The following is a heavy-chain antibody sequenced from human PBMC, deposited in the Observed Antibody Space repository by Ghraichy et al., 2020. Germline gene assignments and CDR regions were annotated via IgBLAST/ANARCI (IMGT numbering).Heavy chain of an antibody. CDR2: ISSSTRYI. J-gene: IGHJ6*02. Sequence: GGSLRLSCVASGLMFSPNTMNWVRQAPGKGLEWVSSISSSTRYIYYADSVKGRFTISRDNAQYSLYLQMNSLRAEDTAVYYCSRGGGAGTPVLYHMDVWGLGTTVTVSS. D-gene: IGHD6-19*01. V-gene: IGHV3-21*01. CDR1: GLMFSPNT. CDR3: SRGGGAGTPVLYHMDV.